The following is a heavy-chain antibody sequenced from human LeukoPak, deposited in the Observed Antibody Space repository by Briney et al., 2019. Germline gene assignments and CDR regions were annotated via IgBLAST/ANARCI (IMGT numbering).Heavy chain of an antibody. V-gene: IGHV3-48*01. Sequence: SGGSLRLSCAASGFTFSDYAMNWVRQAPGKGLEWLSFISTTSGAMYYADSVKGRLTVSRDNAKNSLFPQMHSLRAEDTAIYYCAREIPGRIAADCWGQGTLVTVSS. CDR2: ISTTSGAM. CDR1: GFTFSDYA. D-gene: IGHD2-15*01. CDR3: AREIPGRIAADC. J-gene: IGHJ4*02.